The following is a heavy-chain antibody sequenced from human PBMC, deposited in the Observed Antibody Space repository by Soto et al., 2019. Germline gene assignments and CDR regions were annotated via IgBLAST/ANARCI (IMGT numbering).Heavy chain of an antibody. CDR3: TRAPSITIFGVVIPNWFDP. CDR2: IRSKAYGGTT. D-gene: IGHD3-3*01. Sequence: KPGGSLRLSCTASGFTFGDYAMSWFRQAPGKGLEWVGFIRSKAYGGTTEYAASVKGRFTISRDDSKSIAYLQMNSLKTEDTAVYYCTRAPSITIFGVVIPNWFDPWGQGTLVTVSS. J-gene: IGHJ5*02. CDR1: GFTFGDYA. V-gene: IGHV3-49*05.